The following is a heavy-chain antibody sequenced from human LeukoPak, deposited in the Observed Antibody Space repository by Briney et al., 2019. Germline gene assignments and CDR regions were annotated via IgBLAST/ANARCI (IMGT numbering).Heavy chain of an antibody. CDR1: GFTFSGSA. J-gene: IGHJ6*03. CDR2: ISSKADSYAT. Sequence: GGSLRLSCAASGFTFSGSAMHCVRQDSGKGLEWVGRISSKADSYATAYAASVKGRFTISRDDSKNTAYLQMNSLKTEDTAVYYCTALYDYVWGSYRYPDYYYMDVWGKGTTVTISS. V-gene: IGHV3-73*01. D-gene: IGHD3-16*02. CDR3: TALYDYVWGSYRYPDYYYMDV.